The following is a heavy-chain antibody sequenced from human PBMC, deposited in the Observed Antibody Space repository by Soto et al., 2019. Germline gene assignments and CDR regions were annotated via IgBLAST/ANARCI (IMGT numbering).Heavy chain of an antibody. J-gene: IGHJ4*02. CDR1: GGSISSSSYY. Sequence: SETLSLTCTVSGGSISSSSYYWGWIRQPPGKGLEWIGSIYYSGSTYYNPSLKSRVTISVDTSKNQFSLKLSSVTAADTAVYYCARIPENSSGWTIDYWGQGTLVTVSS. D-gene: IGHD6-19*01. CDR2: IYYSGST. V-gene: IGHV4-39*01. CDR3: ARIPENSSGWTIDY.